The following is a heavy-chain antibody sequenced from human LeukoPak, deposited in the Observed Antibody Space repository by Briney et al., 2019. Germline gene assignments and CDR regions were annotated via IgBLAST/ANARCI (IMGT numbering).Heavy chain of an antibody. CDR1: GYTFTNYG. Sequence: ASVKVSCKASGYTFTNYGISWVRQAPGQGLEWMGWISAYNGNTNYAQKLQGRVTMTTDTSTSTAYMELRSLRSDDTAVYYCARRGPSLIVGAYYYYYMDVWGKGTTVTVSS. J-gene: IGHJ6*03. CDR3: ARRGPSLIVGAYYYYYMDV. V-gene: IGHV1-18*01. D-gene: IGHD1-26*01. CDR2: ISAYNGNT.